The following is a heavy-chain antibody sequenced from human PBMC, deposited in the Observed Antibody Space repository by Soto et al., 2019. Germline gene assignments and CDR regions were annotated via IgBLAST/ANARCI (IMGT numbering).Heavy chain of an antibody. J-gene: IGHJ4*02. D-gene: IGHD3-9*01. Sequence: SETLSLTCATYAGSFSGYYWSRIRQPPGKGLEWIGEIKHTGSTNYNPSLKSRVTISVDTSKNQFSLKLSSVTAADTAVYYCARDYDILTGFDYWGQGTLVTVS. CDR1: AGSFSGYY. CDR2: IKHTGST. CDR3: ARDYDILTGFDY. V-gene: IGHV4-34*01.